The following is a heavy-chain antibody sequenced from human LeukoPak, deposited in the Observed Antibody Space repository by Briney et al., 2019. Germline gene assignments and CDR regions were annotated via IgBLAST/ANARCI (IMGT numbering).Heavy chain of an antibody. CDR1: GGTFSSYA. CDR3: ARAEQYSSSWYFWFDP. V-gene: IGHV1-69*05. D-gene: IGHD6-13*01. Sequence: SVKVSCKASGGTFSSYAISWVRQAPRQGLEWMGGIIPIFGTANYAQKFQGRVTITTDESTSTAYMELSSLRSEDTAVYYCARAEQYSSSWYFWFDPWGQGTLVTVSS. J-gene: IGHJ5*02. CDR2: IIPIFGTA.